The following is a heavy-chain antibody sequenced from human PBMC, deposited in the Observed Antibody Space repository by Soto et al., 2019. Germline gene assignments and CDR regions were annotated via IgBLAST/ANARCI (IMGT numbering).Heavy chain of an antibody. CDR1: GGSLSSGGYS. J-gene: IGHJ4*02. CDR2: IYYSGST. Sequence: SETLSLTCTVSGGSLSSGGYSWSWIRYQPGKGLEGIGYIYYSGSTDYNPSLKSRVTISVDTSKNQFSMKLSSVTAADTAVYYCARVGAHYGGAPGYFDYWGQGTLVTVS. D-gene: IGHD2-21*01. CDR3: ARVGAHYGGAPGYFDY. V-gene: IGHV4-31*03.